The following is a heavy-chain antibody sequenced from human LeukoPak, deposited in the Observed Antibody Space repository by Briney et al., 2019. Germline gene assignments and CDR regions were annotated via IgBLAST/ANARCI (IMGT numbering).Heavy chain of an antibody. J-gene: IGHJ4*02. CDR3: ASSIAAAGRWDFDY. D-gene: IGHD6-13*01. CDR1: VGSISSSSYY. CDR2: IYYSGST. V-gene: IGHV4-39*01. Sequence: SETLSLTCTVSVGSISSSSYYWGWIRQPPGKGLEWIGSIYYSGSTYYNPSLKIRVTISVDTSKNQFSLKLSSVTAADTAVYYCASSIAAAGRWDFDYWGQGTLVTVSS.